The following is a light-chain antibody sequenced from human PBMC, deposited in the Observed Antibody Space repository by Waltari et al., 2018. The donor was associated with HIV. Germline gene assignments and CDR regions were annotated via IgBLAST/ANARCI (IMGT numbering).Light chain of an antibody. Sequence: QSVLTQPPSASGTPGQRVTISCSGSNSNIGSKDVYWFQHLPGTAPKLLIYRTNQGRSGVPYRCAGSKSGTSASLAISGLRSDDEADYYCAAWDDTLSSYVFGTGTTVTV. J-gene: IGLJ1*01. CDR2: RTN. CDR3: AAWDDTLSSYV. CDR1: NSNIGSKD. V-gene: IGLV1-47*01.